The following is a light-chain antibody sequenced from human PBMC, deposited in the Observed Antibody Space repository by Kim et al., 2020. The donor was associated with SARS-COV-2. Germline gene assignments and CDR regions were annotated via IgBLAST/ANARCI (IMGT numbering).Light chain of an antibody. CDR2: WAS. V-gene: IGKV4-1*01. J-gene: IGKJ2*01. CDR3: QQYLSTPYT. CDR1: QSFLYNSNNRNY. Sequence: RATINCQSSQSFLYNSNNRNYLAWYQQKPGQPPKLLIYWASTRESGVPDRFSGSGSATDFTLTISSLQAEDVAVYYCQQYLSTPYTFGQGTKLEI.